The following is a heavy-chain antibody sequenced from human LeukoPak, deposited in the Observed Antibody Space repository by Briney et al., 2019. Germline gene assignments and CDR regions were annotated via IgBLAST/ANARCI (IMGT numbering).Heavy chain of an antibody. CDR1: GYTFTSYG. D-gene: IGHD1-26*01. J-gene: IGHJ6*03. CDR2: ISAYNGNT. V-gene: IGHV1-18*01. Sequence: ASVKVSCKASGYTFTSYGISWVRQAPGQGLEWMGWISAYNGNTNYAQKLQGRVTMTTDTSTSTAYMELRSLRSDDTAVYYCARANEWGATSYYYYMDVWGKGTTVTVSS. CDR3: ARANEWGATSYYYYMDV.